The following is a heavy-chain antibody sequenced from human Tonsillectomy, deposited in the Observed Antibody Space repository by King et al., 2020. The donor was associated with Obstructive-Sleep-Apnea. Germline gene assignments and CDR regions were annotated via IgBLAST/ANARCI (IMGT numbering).Heavy chain of an antibody. J-gene: IGHJ5*02. CDR3: AKNKDIVVVPAAFGFDP. D-gene: IGHD2-2*01. Sequence: VQLVESGGGLVQPGGSLRLSCAASGFTFSSYAMSWVRQAPGKGLELVSAISGSGGSTYYADSVKGRFTISRDNSKNTLYLQMNSLRAEDTAVYYCAKNKDIVVVPAAFGFDPWGQGTLVTVSS. CDR2: ISGSGGST. V-gene: IGHV3-23*04. CDR1: GFTFSSYA.